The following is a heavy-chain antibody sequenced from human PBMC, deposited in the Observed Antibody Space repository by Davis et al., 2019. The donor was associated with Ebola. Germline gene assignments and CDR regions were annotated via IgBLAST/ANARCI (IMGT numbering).Heavy chain of an antibody. V-gene: IGHV5-51*01. CDR3: ARHPYYDYVWGTMAWFDP. CDR2: IYPGDSDT. J-gene: IGHJ5*02. Sequence: GESLKISCKGSGYSFTSYWIGWVRQMPGKGLEWMGIIYPGDSDTRYSPCFQGQVTISADKSISTAYLQWSSLKASDTAMYYCARHPYYDYVWGTMAWFDPWGQGTLVTVSS. D-gene: IGHD3-16*01. CDR1: GYSFTSYW.